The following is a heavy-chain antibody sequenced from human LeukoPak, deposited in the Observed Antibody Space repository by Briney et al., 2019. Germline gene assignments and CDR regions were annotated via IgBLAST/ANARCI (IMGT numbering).Heavy chain of an antibody. CDR1: GYSISSGYY. CDR2: IYHSGST. CDR3: ASYMVRGVPPFDY. J-gene: IGHJ4*02. Sequence: SETLSLTCTVSGYSISSGYYWGWIRQPPGKGLEWIGSIYHSGSTYYNPSLKSRVTISVDTSKSQFSLNLTSVTAADTAVYFCASYMVRGVPPFDYWGQGTLVTVSS. V-gene: IGHV4-38-2*02. D-gene: IGHD3-10*01.